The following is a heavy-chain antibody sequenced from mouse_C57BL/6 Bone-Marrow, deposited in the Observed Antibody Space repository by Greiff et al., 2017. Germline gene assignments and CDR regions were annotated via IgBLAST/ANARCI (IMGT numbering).Heavy chain of an antibody. J-gene: IGHJ4*01. V-gene: IGHV3-6*01. CDR1: GYSITSGYY. Sequence: EVQVVESGPGLVKPSQSLSLTCSVTGYSITSGYYWNWIRQFPGNKLEWMGYISYDGSNNYNPSLKNRISITRDTSKNQFFLKLNSVTTEDTATYYCAREGWLLRVDYAMDYWSQGTSVTVSS. CDR2: ISYDGSN. D-gene: IGHD2-3*01. CDR3: AREGWLLRVDYAMDY.